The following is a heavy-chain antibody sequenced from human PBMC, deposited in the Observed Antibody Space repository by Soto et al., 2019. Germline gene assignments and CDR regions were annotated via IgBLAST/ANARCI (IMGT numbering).Heavy chain of an antibody. CDR3: ARESYYGSGSPFDP. D-gene: IGHD3-10*01. CDR2: IYYSGST. V-gene: IGHV4-61*01. Sequence: SETLCLTYTVSGGSISSNNYYWSWIRQPPGKGLEWIGYIYYSGSTNYNPSLKSRVTISVDTSKNQFSLKLSSVTAADTAVYYCARESYYGSGSPFDPWGQGTLVTVSS. CDR1: GGSISSNNYY. J-gene: IGHJ5*02.